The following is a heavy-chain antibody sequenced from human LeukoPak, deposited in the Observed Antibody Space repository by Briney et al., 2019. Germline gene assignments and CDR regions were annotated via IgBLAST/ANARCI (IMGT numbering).Heavy chain of an antibody. CDR1: GGSISSGSYY. V-gene: IGHV4-61*02. CDR3: ARAEWIQLWLRPRFDY. J-gene: IGHJ4*02. D-gene: IGHD5-18*01. CDR2: IYTSGST. Sequence: PSETLSLTCTVSGGSISSGSYYWSWIRQPAGKGLEWIGRIYTSGSTNYNPSLKSRVTISVDTSKNQFSLKLSSVTAADTAVYYCARAEWIQLWLRPRFDYWGQGTLVTVSS.